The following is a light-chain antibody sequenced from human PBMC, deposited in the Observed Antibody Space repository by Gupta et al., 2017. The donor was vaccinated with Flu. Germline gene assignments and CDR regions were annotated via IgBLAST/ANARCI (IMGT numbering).Light chain of an antibody. CDR2: EVS. V-gene: IGLV2-14*01. CDR3: SSDTSSSTLVV. J-gene: IGLJ2*01. CDR1: CSDVGGYHY. Sequence: QSALTHPASVSASHGQSSTLSCTRSCSDVGGYHYVSWYQQPPVKAPKLMIYEVSNRPSGVSNRFSCSKSGNTASLTIAGLQAEEEADYYCSSDTSSSTLVVFGGGTKLTVL.